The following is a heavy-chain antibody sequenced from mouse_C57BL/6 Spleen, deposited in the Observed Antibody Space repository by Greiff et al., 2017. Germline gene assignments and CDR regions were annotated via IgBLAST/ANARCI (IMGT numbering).Heavy chain of an antibody. CDR3: GRSIFYGSSYWDDMDY. V-gene: IGHV5-17*01. Sequence: EVKLMESGGGLVKPGGSLKLSCAASGFTFSDYGMHWVRQAPEKGLAWVAYISSGSRNIYYADTVKGRFTISRANATHTLFLQMTSLRSEDAAMYYCGRSIFYGSSYWDDMDYWGQGTSVTVS. CDR2: ISSGSRNI. CDR1: GFTFSDYG. J-gene: IGHJ4*01. D-gene: IGHD1-1*01.